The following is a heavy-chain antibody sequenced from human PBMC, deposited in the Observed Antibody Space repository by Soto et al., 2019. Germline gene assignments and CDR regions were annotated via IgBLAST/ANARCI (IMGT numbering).Heavy chain of an antibody. CDR3: ARDRRGLLQKAHGAFDI. V-gene: IGHV3-48*02. CDR2: ISSSSSTI. Sequence: VGSLRLSCAASGFTFSSYSMNWVRQAPGKGLEWVSYISSSSSTIYYADSVKGRFTISRDNAKNSLYLQMNSMRDEDTAVYYCARDRRGLLQKAHGAFDIWGQGTMVTVSS. J-gene: IGHJ3*02. D-gene: IGHD2-21*01. CDR1: GFTFSSYS.